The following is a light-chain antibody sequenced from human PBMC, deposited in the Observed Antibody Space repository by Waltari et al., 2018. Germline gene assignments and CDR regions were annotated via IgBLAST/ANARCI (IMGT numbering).Light chain of an antibody. CDR1: GSNIGAGYD. CDR3: QSYDTSLSVV. CDR2: GTS. Sequence: HSVLTQPPSVSGAPGQSVTISSTGSGSNIGAGYDVHWYQQLPGKAPKLLIYGTSTRPLGVPDRYFGSQSGTSASLAITGLQAEDEADYYCQSYDTSLSVVFGGGTKLTVL. J-gene: IGLJ2*01. V-gene: IGLV1-40*01.